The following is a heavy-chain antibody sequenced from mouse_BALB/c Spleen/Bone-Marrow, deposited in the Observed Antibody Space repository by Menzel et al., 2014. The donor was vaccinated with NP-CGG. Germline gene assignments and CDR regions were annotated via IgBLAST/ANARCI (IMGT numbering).Heavy chain of an antibody. Sequence: EVQLQQSGPELVKPGASVKIFCKASGYTFTDYNMHWMKQSHGKSLEWIGYIYPYNGGTGYNQKFKNKATLTVDSSSSTAYMELRSLTSEDSAVYSCARRDGNYVGYFDYWGQGTTLTVSS. CDR2: IYPYNGGT. CDR1: GYTFTDYN. J-gene: IGHJ2*01. CDR3: ARRDGNYVGYFDY. V-gene: IGHV1S29*02. D-gene: IGHD2-1*01.